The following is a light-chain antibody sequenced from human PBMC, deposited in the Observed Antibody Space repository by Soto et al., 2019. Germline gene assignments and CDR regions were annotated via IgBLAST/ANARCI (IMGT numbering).Light chain of an antibody. CDR3: QRTYNDLLT. J-gene: IGKJ4*01. V-gene: IGKV3-20*01. CDR2: GAS. CDR1: QPLSNFL. Sequence: EIVLTQSPGILSLSPGERATLSCRASQPLSNFLLAWYQQKPGQAPRLLIYGASSRAIGIPDRFSGSGSGTDFTLTISSLQPEDVATYYGQRTYNDLLTFGGGTKVDIK.